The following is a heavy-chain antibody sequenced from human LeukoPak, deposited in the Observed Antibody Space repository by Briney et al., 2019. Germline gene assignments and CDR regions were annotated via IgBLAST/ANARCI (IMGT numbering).Heavy chain of an antibody. J-gene: IGHJ5*02. CDR1: GGSISSYY. CDR2: IYTSGST. V-gene: IGHV4-4*07. Sequence: SETLSLTCTVSGGSISSYYRSWIRQPAGKGLEWIGRIYTSGSTNYNPSLKSRVTMSVDTSKNHFSLKLSSVTAADTAVYYCARENYYDSSGLVGFDPWGQGTLVTVSS. D-gene: IGHD3-22*01. CDR3: ARENYYDSSGLVGFDP.